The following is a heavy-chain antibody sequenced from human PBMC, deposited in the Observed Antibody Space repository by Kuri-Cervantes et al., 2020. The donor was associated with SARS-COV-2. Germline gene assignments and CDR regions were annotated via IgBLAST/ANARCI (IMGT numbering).Heavy chain of an antibody. Sequence: LSLTCAASGFTFSSYAMHWVRQAPGKGLEWVAVISYDGNNKYYADSVKGRFTISRDNSQNTLYLHMKSLRSEDTAIYYCAKDRVGVQDFWGQGTLVTVSS. CDR2: ISYDGNNK. J-gene: IGHJ4*02. CDR3: AKDRVGVQDF. V-gene: IGHV3-30-3*01. CDR1: GFTFSSYA. D-gene: IGHD2-21*01.